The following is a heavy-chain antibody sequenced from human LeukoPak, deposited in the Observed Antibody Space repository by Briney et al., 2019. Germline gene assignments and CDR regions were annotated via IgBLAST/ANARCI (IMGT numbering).Heavy chain of an antibody. V-gene: IGHV3-11*06. D-gene: IGHD6-19*01. Sequence: GGSLRLSCAASGFTFSDYYMSWIRQAPGKGLEWVSYISSSSSYTNYADSVKGRFTISRDNAKNSLYLQMNSLRAEDTAVYYCARGQIVVAGTPRRPPDYWGQGTLVTVSS. CDR2: ISSSSSYT. CDR3: ARGQIVVAGTPRRPPDY. CDR1: GFTFSDYY. J-gene: IGHJ4*02.